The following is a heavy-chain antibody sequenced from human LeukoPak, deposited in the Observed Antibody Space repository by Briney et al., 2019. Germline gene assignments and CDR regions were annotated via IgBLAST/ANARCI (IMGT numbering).Heavy chain of an antibody. CDR3: ARDLRGLWFGDPYYYYGMDV. J-gene: IGHJ6*02. CDR2: IKQDGSEK. D-gene: IGHD3-10*01. V-gene: IGHV3-7*01. CDR1: GFTFSSYW. Sequence: GGSLRLSWAASGFTFSSYWMSWVRKAPGKGLEWVANIKQDGSEKYYVDSVKGRFTISRDNAKNSLYLQMNSLRAEDTAVYYCARDLRGLWFGDPYYYYGMDVWGQGTTVTVSS.